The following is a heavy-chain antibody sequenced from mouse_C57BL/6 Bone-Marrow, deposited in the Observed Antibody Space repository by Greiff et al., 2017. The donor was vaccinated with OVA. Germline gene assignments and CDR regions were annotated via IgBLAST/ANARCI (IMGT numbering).Heavy chain of an antibody. V-gene: IGHV1-59*01. Sequence: VQLKEPGAELVRPGTSVKLSCKASGYTFTSYWMHWVKQRPGQGLEWIGVIDPSDSYTNYNQKFKGKATLTVDTSSSTAYMQLSSLTSEDSAVYYCARDGHYGSLDYWGQGTTLTVSA. CDR1: GYTFTSYW. J-gene: IGHJ2*01. D-gene: IGHD1-1*01. CDR3: ARDGHYGSLDY. CDR2: IDPSDSYT.